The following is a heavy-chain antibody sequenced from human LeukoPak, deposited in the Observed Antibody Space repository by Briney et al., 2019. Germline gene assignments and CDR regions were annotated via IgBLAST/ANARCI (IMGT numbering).Heavy chain of an antibody. J-gene: IGHJ6*02. D-gene: IGHD5-12*01. CDR1: GYTFTSYG. V-gene: IGHV1-18*01. Sequence: ASVKVSCKASGYTFTSYGISWVRQAPGQGLEWMGWISAYNGNTNYAQKLQGRVTMTTDTSTSTAYMELRSLRSDVTAVYYCARDRGGYVYYYYYYGMDVWGQGTTVTVSS. CDR2: ISAYNGNT. CDR3: ARDRGGYVYYYYYYGMDV.